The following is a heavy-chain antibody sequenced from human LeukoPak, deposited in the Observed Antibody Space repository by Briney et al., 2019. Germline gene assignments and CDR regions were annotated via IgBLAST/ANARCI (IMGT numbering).Heavy chain of an antibody. CDR1: GSISSYY. D-gene: IGHD2-2*01. CDR3: ARQKCSSTSCLTKNAFDI. Sequence: SETLSLTCTVSGSISSYYWSWIRQPPGKGLEWIGYIYTSGSTNYNPSLKSRVTISVDTSKNQFSLDLSSVTAADTAVYYCARQKCSSTSCLTKNAFDIWGQGTMVTVSS. CDR2: IYTSGST. J-gene: IGHJ3*02. V-gene: IGHV4-4*09.